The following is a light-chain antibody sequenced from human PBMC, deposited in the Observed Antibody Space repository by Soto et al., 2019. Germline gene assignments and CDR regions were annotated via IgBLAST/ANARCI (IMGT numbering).Light chain of an antibody. V-gene: IGKV1-39*01. Sequence: IQMTQSPSSLSASVGDRVTITCLASQSISSYLNWYQQKPGKAPKLLIYAASSLQSGVPSRFSGSGSGTDFTLTISSLQPEDFATYYCQQSYSIFMYTFGQGTKVDIK. CDR3: QQSYSIFMYT. CDR2: AAS. CDR1: QSISSY. J-gene: IGKJ2*01.